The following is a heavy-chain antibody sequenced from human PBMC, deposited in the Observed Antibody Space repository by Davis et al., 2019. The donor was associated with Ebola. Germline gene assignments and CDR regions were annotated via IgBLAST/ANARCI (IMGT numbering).Heavy chain of an antibody. V-gene: IGHV1-69*02. J-gene: IGHJ4*02. CDR1: GGTFSSYT. D-gene: IGHD2-21*02. CDR3: ARVAGTAIRAYYFDY. Sequence: SVKVSCKASGGTFSSYTITWVRQAPGQGLEWMGSIIPILGIADYAQKFQGRVTITADKSTSTASMELSSLRSEDTAVYYCARVAGTAIRAYYFDYWGQGTLVAVSS. CDR2: IIPILGIA.